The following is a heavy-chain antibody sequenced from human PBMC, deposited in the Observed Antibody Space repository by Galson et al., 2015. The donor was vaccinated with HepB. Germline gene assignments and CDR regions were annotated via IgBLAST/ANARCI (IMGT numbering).Heavy chain of an antibody. CDR3: ASSMGATNWFAP. D-gene: IGHD1-26*01. Sequence: SLRLSCAASGFTFSDYHMSWIRQAPGKGLEWVSSISSSSTYIYYADSVKGRFTISRDNAKNSLSLQMNSLRAEDTAVYYCASSMGATNWFAPWGQGTLVTVSS. V-gene: IGHV3-11*03. J-gene: IGHJ5*02. CDR1: GFTFSDYH. CDR2: ISSSSTYI.